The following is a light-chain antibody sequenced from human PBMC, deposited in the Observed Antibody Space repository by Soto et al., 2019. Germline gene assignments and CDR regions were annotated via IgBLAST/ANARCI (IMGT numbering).Light chain of an antibody. CDR2: DVS. CDR1: SSDVGAYNH. Sequence: QSALTQPASVSGSPGQSITISCTGTSSDVGAYNHVSWYQHHPGKAPKLMIYDVSNRPSGVSNRFSGSKSGYTASLTISGLLAEDEADYYCGSWDSSLSAYVFGTGTKVTVL. V-gene: IGLV2-14*01. CDR3: GSWDSSLSAYV. J-gene: IGLJ1*01.